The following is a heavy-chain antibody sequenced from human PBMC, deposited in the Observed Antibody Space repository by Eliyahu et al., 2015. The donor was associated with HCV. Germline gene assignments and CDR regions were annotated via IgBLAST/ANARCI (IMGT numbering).Heavy chain of an antibody. CDR2: INHSGST. J-gene: IGHJ4*02. CDR3: ARGPRLLRYFDWLLSY. D-gene: IGHD3-9*01. CDR1: GGSFSGYY. V-gene: IGHV4-34*01. Sequence: QVQLQQWGAGLLKPSETLSLTCAVYGGSFSGYYWSWIRQPPGKGLEWXGEINHSGSTNYNPSLKSRVTISVDTSKNQFSLKLSSVTAADTAVYYCARGPRLLRYFDWLLSYWGQGTLVTVSS.